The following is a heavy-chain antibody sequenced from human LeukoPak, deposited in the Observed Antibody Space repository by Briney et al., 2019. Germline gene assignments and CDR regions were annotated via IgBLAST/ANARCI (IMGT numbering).Heavy chain of an antibody. CDR2: ISAYNGNT. V-gene: IGHV1-18*04. CDR3: ARDGEFPVVPAAPWYYYYYGMDV. J-gene: IGHJ6*02. D-gene: IGHD2-2*01. CDR1: GYTFTGYY. Sequence: GASVKVSCKASGYTFTGYYIHWVRQAPGQGLEWMGWISAYNGNTNYAQKLQGRVTMTTDTSTSTAYMELRSLRSDDTAVYYCARDGEFPVVPAAPWYYYYYGMDVWGQGTTVTVSS.